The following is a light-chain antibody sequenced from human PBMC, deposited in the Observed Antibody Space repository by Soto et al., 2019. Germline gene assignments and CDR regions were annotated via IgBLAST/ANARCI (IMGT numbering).Light chain of an antibody. CDR3: QSYDSSDVV. V-gene: IGLV6-57*04. J-gene: IGLJ2*01. CDR2: EDN. CDR1: SGSIASNY. Sequence: NFMLTHPHSVSKSPGKTLTISCTRSSGSIASNYVQWYQQRPGSAPTTVIYEDNQRPSGVPDRFSGSIDSSSNSASLTISGLKTEDEADYYCQSYDSSDVVFGGGTKVTVL.